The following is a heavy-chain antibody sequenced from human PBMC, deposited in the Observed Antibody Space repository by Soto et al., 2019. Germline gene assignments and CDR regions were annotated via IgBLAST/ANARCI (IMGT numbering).Heavy chain of an antibody. CDR2: ISYDGSNK. CDR3: ARDFSMVIVAPGY. V-gene: IGHV3-30-3*01. CDR1: GFTFSSYA. J-gene: IGHJ4*02. Sequence: GGSLRLSCAASGFTFSSYAMHWVRQAPGKGLEWVAVISYDGSNKYYADSVKGRFTISRDNSKNTLYLQMNSLRAEDTAVYYCARDFSMVIVAPGYWGQGTLVTVSS. D-gene: IGHD5-12*01.